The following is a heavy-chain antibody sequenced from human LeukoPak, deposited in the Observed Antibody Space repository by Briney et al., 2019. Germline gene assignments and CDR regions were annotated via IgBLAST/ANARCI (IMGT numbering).Heavy chain of an antibody. V-gene: IGHV1-18*01. CDR1: GYTFTSYG. J-gene: IGHJ4*02. CDR3: ARDFRNWGSGSYYTSGY. Sequence: ASVKVSCKASGYTFTSYGISWVRHAPGQGLEWRGWVRSYNGNTNQARKLQGRVNMTTDTSTSKAYMELRSPRSDDTAVYYCARDFRNWGSGSYYTSGYWGQGTLVTVSS. D-gene: IGHD3-10*01. CDR2: VRSYNGNT.